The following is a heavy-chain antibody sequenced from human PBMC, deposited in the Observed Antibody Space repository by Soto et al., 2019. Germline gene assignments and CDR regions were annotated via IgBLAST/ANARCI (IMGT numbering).Heavy chain of an antibody. CDR1: GGTFSSYT. D-gene: IGHD2-15*01. CDR3: ARDSGYCSGGSCYSQGHNAFDI. CDR2: IIPILGIA. J-gene: IGHJ3*02. V-gene: IGHV1-69*08. Sequence: QVQLVQSGAEVKKPGSSVKVSCKASGGTFSSYTISWVRQAPGQGLEWMGRIIPILGIANYAQKFQGRVTITADKYTSTAYMELSSLRSEDTAVYYCARDSGYCSGGSCYSQGHNAFDIWGQGTMVTVSS.